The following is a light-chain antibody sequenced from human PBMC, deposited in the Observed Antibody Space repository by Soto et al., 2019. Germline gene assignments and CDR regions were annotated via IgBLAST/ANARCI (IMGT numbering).Light chain of an antibody. Sequence: QSVLAQPPSASGSPGQSVTVSCTGTSSDIGGYNYVSWYQQHPSKAPKLIIYEVSERPSGVPDRFSGSKSGDTASLTVSGLQAEDGADYYCSSYAGSNNFCVFGTGTKVTVL. J-gene: IGLJ1*01. CDR1: SSDIGGYNY. V-gene: IGLV2-8*01. CDR2: EVS. CDR3: SSYAGSNNFCV.